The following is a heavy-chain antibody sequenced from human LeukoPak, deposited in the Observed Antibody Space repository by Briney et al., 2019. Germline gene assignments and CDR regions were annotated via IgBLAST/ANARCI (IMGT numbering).Heavy chain of an antibody. D-gene: IGHD5-18*01. CDR2: ISSSSSYI. V-gene: IGHV3-21*01. Sequence: GGSLRLSCAASGFTFSSYSMNWVRQAPGKGLEWVSSISSSSSYIYYADSVKGRFTISRDNAKNSLYLQMNSLRAEDTAVYYCARDRMVLRGYSYGWATFDYWGQGTLVTVSS. CDR1: GFTFSSYS. CDR3: ARDRMVLRGYSYGWATFDY. J-gene: IGHJ4*02.